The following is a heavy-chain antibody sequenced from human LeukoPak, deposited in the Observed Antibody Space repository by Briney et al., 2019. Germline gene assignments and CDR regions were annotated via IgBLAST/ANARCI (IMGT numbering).Heavy chain of an antibody. Sequence: GGSLRLSCEASGFSFSSYSMNWVRQAPGKGLEWVAFIRYDGSNKYYADSVKGRFTISRDNSKNTLYLQMNSLRAEDTAVYYCAADYYDSSGYSEIDYWGQGTLVTVSS. CDR3: AADYYDSSGYSEIDY. V-gene: IGHV3-30*02. J-gene: IGHJ4*02. CDR2: IRYDGSNK. CDR1: GFSFSSYS. D-gene: IGHD3-22*01.